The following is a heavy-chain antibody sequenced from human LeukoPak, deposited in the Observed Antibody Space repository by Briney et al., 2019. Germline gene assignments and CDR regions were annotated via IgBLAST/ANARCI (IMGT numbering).Heavy chain of an antibody. J-gene: IGHJ4*02. CDR3: AKDYPALGYCTSTTCSFFDY. V-gene: IGHV3-23*01. CDR2: ISGSGGST. CDR1: GFTFSSCA. Sequence: GGSLRLSCAASGFTFSSCAMSWVRQAPGKGLEWVSAISGSGGSTYYADSVKGRFTISRDNSKNTLYLQMNSLRAEDTAVYYCAKDYPALGYCTSTTCSFFDYWGQGILVTVSS. D-gene: IGHD2-2*01.